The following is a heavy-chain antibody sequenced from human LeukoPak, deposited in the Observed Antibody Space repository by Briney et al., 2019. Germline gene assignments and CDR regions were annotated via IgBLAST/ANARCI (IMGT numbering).Heavy chain of an antibody. D-gene: IGHD1-14*01. V-gene: IGHV4-39*07. J-gene: IGHJ3*02. CDR3: ARVTASVGNAFDI. CDR1: GGSISSSSYY. CDR2: IYYSGST. Sequence: PSETLSLTCTVSGGSISSSSYYWGWIRQPPGKGLEWIGSIYYSGSTNYSPSLKSRVTISVDTSKNQFSLKLSSVTAADTAVYYCARVTASVGNAFDIWGQGTMVTVSS.